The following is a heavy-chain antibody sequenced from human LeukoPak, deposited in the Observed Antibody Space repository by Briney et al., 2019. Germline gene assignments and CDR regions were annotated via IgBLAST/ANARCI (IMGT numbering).Heavy chain of an antibody. V-gene: IGHV4-59*01. Sequence: KASETLSLTCTVSGGSISSYYWSWIRQPPGKGLEWIGYIYYSGSTNYNPSLKSRVTISVDTSKNQLSLKLSSVTAADTAVYYCARHRSYYVDYWGQGTLVTVSS. CDR3: ARHRSYYVDY. D-gene: IGHD1-26*01. CDR1: GGSISSYY. J-gene: IGHJ4*02. CDR2: IYYSGST.